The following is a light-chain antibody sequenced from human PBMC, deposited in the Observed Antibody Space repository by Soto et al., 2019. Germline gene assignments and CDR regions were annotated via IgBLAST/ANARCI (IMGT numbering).Light chain of an antibody. CDR1: SSNVGSYKL. CDR2: EVN. J-gene: IGLJ1*01. V-gene: IGLV2-23*02. CDR3: CSSGGSPTYV. Sequence: QSALTEPACVSWSPGQSITISCTGTSSNVGSYKLVSWYQQHPGKAPKLMIFEVNKRPSGVSNRFSGSKSGNTASLTISGLKVEDEADYYCCSSGGSPTYVFGTGPKVTVL.